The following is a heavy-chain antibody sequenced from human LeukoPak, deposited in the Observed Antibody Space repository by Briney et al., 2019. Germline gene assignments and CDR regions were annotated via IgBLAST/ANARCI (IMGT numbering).Heavy chain of an antibody. CDR3: AKTGG. CDR2: ISWNSGSI. J-gene: IGHJ4*02. V-gene: IGHV3-9*01. CDR1: GFTFDDYA. D-gene: IGHD1-14*01. Sequence: GGSLRLSCAASGFTFDDYAMHWVRQAPGKGLEWVSGISWNSGSIGYADSVKGRFTISRDNAKNSLYLQMNSLRAEDTALYYCAKTGGWGQGTLVTVSS.